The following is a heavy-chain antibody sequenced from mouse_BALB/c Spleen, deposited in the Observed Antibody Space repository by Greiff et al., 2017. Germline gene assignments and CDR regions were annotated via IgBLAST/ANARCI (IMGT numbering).Heavy chain of an antibody. V-gene: IGHV14-1*02. CDR3: ARGDYDAGFAY. CDR1: GFNIKDYY. J-gene: IGHJ3*01. D-gene: IGHD2-4*01. Sequence: VHVKQSGAELVRPGALVKLSCKASGFNIKDYYMHWVKQRPEQGLEWIGWIDPENGNTIYDPKFQGKASITADTSSNTAYLQLSSLTSEDTAVYYCARGDYDAGFAYWGQGTLVTVSA. CDR2: IDPENGNT.